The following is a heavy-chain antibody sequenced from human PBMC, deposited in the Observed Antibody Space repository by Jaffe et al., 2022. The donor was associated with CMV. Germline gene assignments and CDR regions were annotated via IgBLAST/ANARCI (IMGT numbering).Heavy chain of an antibody. CDR1: GYTFTGYI. CDR2: INTGNGNT. D-gene: IGHD2-15*01. J-gene: IGHJ5*02. V-gene: IGHV1-3*04. CDR3: ARERDWGSCSGGSCNGGFDP. Sequence: QVLLVQSGAEVKKPGASVKVSCKASGYTFTGYIMHWVRQAPGQSPELIGWINTGNGNTKYSQKFQGRVTIVRDTSATTTYMELSSLRSEDTAVYYCARERDWGSCSGGSCNGGFDPWGQGTPVTVSS.